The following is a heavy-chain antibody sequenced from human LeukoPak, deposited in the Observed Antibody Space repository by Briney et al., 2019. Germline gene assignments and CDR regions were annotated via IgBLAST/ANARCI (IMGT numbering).Heavy chain of an antibody. CDR2: INEDETEN. CDR1: GFTFSNYW. D-gene: IGHD3-16*01. J-gene: IGHJ4*02. V-gene: IGHV3-7*03. CDR3: VKDERDAYYDF. Sequence: GGSLRLSCAASGFTFSNYWTTWVRQAPGKGLEWVANINEDETENYYVGSVKGRFTISRDNAKNSLYLQMNSLRAKDTAIYYCVKDERDAYYDFWGQGTLVTVSS.